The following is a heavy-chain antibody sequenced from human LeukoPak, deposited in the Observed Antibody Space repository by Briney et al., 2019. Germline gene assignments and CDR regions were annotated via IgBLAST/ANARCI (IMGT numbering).Heavy chain of an antibody. Sequence: ASVKVSCKTSGGTFNSSAISWVRQAPGQGLEWLGGIMPLFGTAGYAQKFQGRVTITKDESTRTVYLELTSLTSDDTTVYYCARDVHGDYGSGWFDPWGQGTLVSVSS. J-gene: IGHJ5*02. CDR1: GGTFNSSA. CDR3: ARDVHGDYGSGWFDP. D-gene: IGHD4-17*01. CDR2: IMPLFGTA. V-gene: IGHV1-69*05.